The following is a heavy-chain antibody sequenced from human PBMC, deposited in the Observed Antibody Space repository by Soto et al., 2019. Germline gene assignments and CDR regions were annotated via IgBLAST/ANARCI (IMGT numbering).Heavy chain of an antibody. D-gene: IGHD5-18*01. CDR1: GFTFSSYS. V-gene: IGHV3-21*01. CDR3: ARDQPGYSYGYGLGY. CDR2: ISSSSSYI. Sequence: ESGGGLVKPGGSLRLSCAASGFTFSSYSMNWVRLARGKGREWVSSISSSSSYIYYADSVKGRFTISRDNAKNSLYLQMNSLRAEDTAVYYCARDQPGYSYGYGLGYWGQRTLVTVSS. J-gene: IGHJ4*02.